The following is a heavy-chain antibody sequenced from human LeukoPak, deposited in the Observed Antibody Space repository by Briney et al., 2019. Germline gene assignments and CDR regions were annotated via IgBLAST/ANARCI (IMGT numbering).Heavy chain of an antibody. Sequence: GGSLRLSCAASGFTFSSYAMSWVRQAPGKGLEWVSAISGSCGSTYYADSVKGRFTISRDNSKNTLYLQMNSLRAEDTAVYYCAKDTYSSSSSDYWGQGTLVTVSS. D-gene: IGHD6-13*01. CDR1: GFTFSSYA. V-gene: IGHV3-23*01. CDR2: ISGSCGST. J-gene: IGHJ4*02. CDR3: AKDTYSSSSSDY.